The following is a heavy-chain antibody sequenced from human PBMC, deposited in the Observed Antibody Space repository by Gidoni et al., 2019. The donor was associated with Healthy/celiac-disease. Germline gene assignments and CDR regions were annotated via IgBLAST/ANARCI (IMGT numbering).Heavy chain of an antibody. V-gene: IGHV1-69*01. D-gene: IGHD2-2*01. CDR2: IIPIFGTA. J-gene: IGHJ4*02. Sequence: QAQLVQSGAEVKKPGSSGKVSCKASGGAFSSYAISWVRQAPGEGLGWMGGIIPIFGTANYAQKFQGRVTITADESTSTAYMELSSLRSEDTAVYYCARDENMPYYFDYWGQGTLVTVSS. CDR3: ARDENMPYYFDY. CDR1: GGAFSSYA.